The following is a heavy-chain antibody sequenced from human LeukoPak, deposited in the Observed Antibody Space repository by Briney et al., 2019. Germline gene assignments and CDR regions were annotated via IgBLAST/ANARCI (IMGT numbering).Heavy chain of an antibody. Sequence: GGSLRLSCAASGFTFSSYAMSWVRQAPGKGLEWVSAISGSGGSTYYADSVKGRFTISRDNSKNTLYLQMNSLRAEDTAVYYCAKRMGIRFLEWLFPLNYWGQGTLVTVSS. V-gene: IGHV3-23*01. CDR3: AKRMGIRFLEWLFPLNY. D-gene: IGHD3-3*01. J-gene: IGHJ4*02. CDR1: GFTFSSYA. CDR2: ISGSGGST.